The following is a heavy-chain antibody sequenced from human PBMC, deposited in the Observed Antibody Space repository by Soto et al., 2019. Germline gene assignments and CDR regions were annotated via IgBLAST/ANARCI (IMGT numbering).Heavy chain of an antibody. D-gene: IGHD3-10*01. CDR2: IYHSGST. CDR1: GASIRSRNW. J-gene: IGHJ4*02. CDR3: ARRSGEGRVDY. V-gene: IGHV4-4*02. Sequence: QVQLQESGPGLLKPSGTLSLTCAVSGASIRSRNWWSWVRQPAGKGLEWIGEIYHSGSTNYNPSLKSRVTISVDKSRNQFSLKLSSVTSADTAVYYCARRSGEGRVDYWGQGTLVTVSS.